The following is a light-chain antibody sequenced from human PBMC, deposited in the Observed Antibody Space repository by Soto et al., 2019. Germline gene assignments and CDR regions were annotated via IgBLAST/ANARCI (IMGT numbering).Light chain of an antibody. V-gene: IGKV3-20*01. CDR1: QSVSSSY. CDR3: QQYPGYT. Sequence: EIVLTQSPGTLSLSPGERATLSCRASQSVSSSYLAWYQQKPGQAPRLLIYGASSRATGIPDRFSGSGSGTDFTLAISRLEPEEFAVYCCQQYPGYTFGQGTKLEIK. CDR2: GAS. J-gene: IGKJ2*01.